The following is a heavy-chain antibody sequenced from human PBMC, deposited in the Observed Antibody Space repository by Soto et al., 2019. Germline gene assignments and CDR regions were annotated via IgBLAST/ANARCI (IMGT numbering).Heavy chain of an antibody. CDR1: GFTFSSYA. J-gene: IGHJ5*02. CDR2: ISGSGGST. CDR3: XKRXXXYGDFHRNWFDP. D-gene: IGHD4-17*01. V-gene: IGHV3-23*01. Sequence: EVQLLESGGGLVQPGGSLRLSCAASGFTFSSYAMSWVRQAPGKGLEWVSAISGSGGSTYYADSVKGRFTISRDNSKNTLYLQMNSLRAEDTAVYYXXKRXXXYGDFHRNWFDPWGQGTLVTXSS.